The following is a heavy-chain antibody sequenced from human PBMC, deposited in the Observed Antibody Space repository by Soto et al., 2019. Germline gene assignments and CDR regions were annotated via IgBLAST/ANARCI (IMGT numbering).Heavy chain of an antibody. CDR3: AREGQWLARYYYYGMDV. CDR2: IWYDGSNK. D-gene: IGHD6-19*01. J-gene: IGHJ6*02. V-gene: IGHV3-33*01. Sequence: LRLSWAASVFTFSSYGMHCVRQAPGKGLEWVAVIWYDGSNKYYADSVKGRFTISRDNSKNTLYLQMNSLRAEDTAVYYCAREGQWLARYYYYGMDVWGQGTTVTVSS. CDR1: VFTFSSYG.